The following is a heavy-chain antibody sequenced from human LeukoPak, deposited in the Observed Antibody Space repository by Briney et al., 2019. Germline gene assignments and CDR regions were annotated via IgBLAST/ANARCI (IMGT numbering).Heavy chain of an antibody. Sequence: PSETLSLTCTVSGGSISSGSYYWSWIRQPAGKGLEWIGYIYYNGSTNYNPSLKSRVTISVDTSKNQFSLKLSSVTAADTAVYYCARGGPVYYYDSSGYYYDYWGQGTLVTVSS. CDR1: GGSISSGSYY. D-gene: IGHD3-22*01. V-gene: IGHV4-61*10. CDR2: IYYNGST. CDR3: ARGGPVYYYDSSGYYYDY. J-gene: IGHJ4*02.